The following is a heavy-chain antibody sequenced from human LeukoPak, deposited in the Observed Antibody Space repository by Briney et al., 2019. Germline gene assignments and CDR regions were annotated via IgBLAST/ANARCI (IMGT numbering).Heavy chain of an antibody. CDR1: GFTFSTYC. V-gene: IGHV3-74*01. CDR2: ICPDGTVT. CDR3: VRDFRSADY. Sequence: GGSLRLSCAASGFTFSTYCMHWVRQAPGKGPMWVSRICPDGTVTNYADSVKARFIISRDNARNTVYLQMNSLRVEDTPVYYCVRDFRSADYWGQGTLVTVSS. J-gene: IGHJ4*02.